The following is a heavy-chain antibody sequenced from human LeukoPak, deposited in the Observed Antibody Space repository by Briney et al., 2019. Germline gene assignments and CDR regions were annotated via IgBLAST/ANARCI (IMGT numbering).Heavy chain of an antibody. CDR1: GGSISSSSYY. D-gene: IGHD3-22*01. V-gene: IGHV4-39*07. Sequence: PSETLSLTCTVSGGSISSSSYYWGWIRQPPGKGLEWIGSIYYSGSTYYNPSLKSRVTISVDTSKNQFSLKLSSVTAADTAVYYCASNYYDSSGYHDYWGQGTLVTVSS. CDR3: ASNYYDSSGYHDY. J-gene: IGHJ4*02. CDR2: IYYSGST.